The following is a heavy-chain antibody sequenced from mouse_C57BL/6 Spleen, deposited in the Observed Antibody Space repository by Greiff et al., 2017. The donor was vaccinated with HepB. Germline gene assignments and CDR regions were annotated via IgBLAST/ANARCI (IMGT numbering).Heavy chain of an antibody. CDR2: IDPSDSET. Sequence: QVQLQQPGAELVRPGSSVKLSCKASGYTFTSYWMHWVKQRPIQGLEWIGNIDPSDSETHYNQKFKDKATLTVDKSSSTAYMQLSSLTSEDSAVYYCAREGTTQATPDYWGQGTTPTVSS. CDR3: AREGTTQATPDY. D-gene: IGHD3-2*02. J-gene: IGHJ2*01. CDR1: GYTFTSYW. V-gene: IGHV1-52*01.